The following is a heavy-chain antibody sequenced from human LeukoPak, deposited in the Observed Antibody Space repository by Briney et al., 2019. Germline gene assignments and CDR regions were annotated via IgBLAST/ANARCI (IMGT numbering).Heavy chain of an antibody. D-gene: IGHD3-10*01. Sequence: ASVKVSCKASGYTFTSYGISWVRQAPGQGLEWMGWISAYNGNTNYAQKLQGRVTMTTDTSTSTAYMELRSLRSDNTAVYYCARGVMVRGVISPYYYYGMDVWGQGTTVTVSS. CDR3: ARGVMVRGVISPYYYYGMDV. CDR1: GYTFTSYG. V-gene: IGHV1-18*01. J-gene: IGHJ6*02. CDR2: ISAYNGNT.